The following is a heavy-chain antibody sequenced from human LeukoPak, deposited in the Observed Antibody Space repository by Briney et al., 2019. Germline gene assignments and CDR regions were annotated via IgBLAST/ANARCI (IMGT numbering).Heavy chain of an antibody. D-gene: IGHD6-13*01. V-gene: IGHV3-53*01. CDR1: GFTVSSIY. CDR3: ARASTIGAAGLFDF. Sequence: PGGSLRLSCAASGFTVSSIYMDWFRQAPGKGLEWVSVIYSGGTTYYADSVKGRFTISRDNSKNTLYLQMNRLRVEDTAVYFCARASTIGAAGLFDFWGQGTLVTVSS. CDR2: IYSGGTT. J-gene: IGHJ4*02.